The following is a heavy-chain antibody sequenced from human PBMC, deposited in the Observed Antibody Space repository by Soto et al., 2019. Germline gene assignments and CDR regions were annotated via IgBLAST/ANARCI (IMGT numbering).Heavy chain of an antibody. V-gene: IGHV1-46*01. CDR2: INPSGGST. D-gene: IGHD3-10*01. Sequence: GASVKVSCKASGYTFTSYYMHWVRQAPGQGLEWMGIINPSGGSTSYAQKFQGRVTMTRDTSTSTVYMELSSLRSEDTAVYYCARDHSLWFGELLYYFDYWCQGTLVTVSS. CDR3: ARDHSLWFGELLYYFDY. J-gene: IGHJ4*02. CDR1: GYTFTSYY.